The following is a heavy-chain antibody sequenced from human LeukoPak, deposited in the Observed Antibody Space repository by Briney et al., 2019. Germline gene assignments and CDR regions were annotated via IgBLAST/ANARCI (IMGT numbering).Heavy chain of an antibody. J-gene: IGHJ4*02. CDR2: INPNSGGT. Sequence: ASVKVSCKASGYTFTGYYMHWVRQAPGQGLEWMGWINPNSGGTNYAQKFQGRVTMTRDASISTAYMELSRLRSDDTAVYYCARGSKYSSGWYLHWGQGTLVTVSS. D-gene: IGHD6-19*01. CDR1: GYTFTGYY. V-gene: IGHV1-2*02. CDR3: ARGSKYSSGWYLH.